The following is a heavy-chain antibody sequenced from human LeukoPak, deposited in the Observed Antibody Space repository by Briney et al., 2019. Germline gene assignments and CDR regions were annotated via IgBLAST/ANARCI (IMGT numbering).Heavy chain of an antibody. CDR1: GFTFSSYA. V-gene: IGHV3-23*01. CDR3: AKSLITMVRGDFDY. D-gene: IGHD3-10*01. J-gene: IGHJ4*02. CDR2: VSGSGDGT. Sequence: PGGSLRLSCAASGFTFSSYAMSWVRQAPGKGLEWVSAVSGSGDGTYYADSVKGRFTISRDNSKNTLYLQMNSLRAEDTAVYYCAKSLITMVRGDFDYWGQGTLVTASS.